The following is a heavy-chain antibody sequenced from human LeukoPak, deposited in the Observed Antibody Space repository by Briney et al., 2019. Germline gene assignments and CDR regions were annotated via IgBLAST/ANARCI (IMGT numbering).Heavy chain of an antibody. CDR1: GFTFSSYG. Sequence: GGSLRLSCAASGFTFSSYGMHWVRQAPGKGLEWVAFIRYDGRNKYYADSVKGRFTISRDNSKNTLYLQMNSLRAEDTAVYYCAKDPLYSVAGPPRYYGMDVWGQGTTVTVSS. CDR2: IRYDGRNK. CDR3: AKDPLYSVAGPPRYYGMDV. D-gene: IGHD6-19*01. V-gene: IGHV3-30*02. J-gene: IGHJ6*02.